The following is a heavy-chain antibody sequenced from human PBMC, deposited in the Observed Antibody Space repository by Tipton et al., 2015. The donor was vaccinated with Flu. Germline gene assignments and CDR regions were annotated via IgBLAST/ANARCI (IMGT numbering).Heavy chain of an antibody. D-gene: IGHD6-19*01. J-gene: IGHJ1*01. CDR2: IYYTGYP. CDR3: AREKDSRGSEYFQQ. CDR1: SGPISSSSYY. V-gene: IGHV4-39*07. Sequence: TLSLTCSVTSGPISSSSYYWGWIRQPPGRGLEWIGSIYYTGYPYNNPSLKSRLAMSIDTSRSQFSLRLSSMTATDTAIYYCAREKDSRGSEYFQQWGQGTLVTVSS.